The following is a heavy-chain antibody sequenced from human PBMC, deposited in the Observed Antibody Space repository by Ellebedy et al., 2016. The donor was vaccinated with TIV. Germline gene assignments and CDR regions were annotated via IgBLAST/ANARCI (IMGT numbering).Heavy chain of an antibody. CDR1: GFTFNSYA. V-gene: IGHV3-23*01. CDR2: ISNTGSRT. D-gene: IGHD6-19*01. CDR3: AKGRGGGSDSSAPRYYFDS. Sequence: GESLKISCAASGFTFNSYAMSWVRQAPGKGLEWVSTISNTGSRTYYPDSVEGRFIISRDNSKRTLYLQMNSLRAEDTAVYYCAKGRGGGSDSSAPRYYFDSWGLGTLVTVSS. J-gene: IGHJ4*02.